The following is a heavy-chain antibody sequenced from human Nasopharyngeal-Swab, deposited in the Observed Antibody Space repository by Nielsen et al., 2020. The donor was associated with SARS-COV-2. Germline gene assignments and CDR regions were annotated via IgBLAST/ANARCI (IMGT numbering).Heavy chain of an antibody. CDR1: GGSFSGYY. CDR3: ARGKNYVWGTYRYNGWFDP. J-gene: IGHJ5*02. Sequence: SETLSLTCAVYGGSFSGYYWSWIRQPPGKGLEWIGEVNHSGSTYYNPSLKSRFTISVDTSKNQFSLKLNSVTAADTAVYYCARGKNYVWGTYRYNGWFDPWGQGTLVTVSS. V-gene: IGHV4-34*01. D-gene: IGHD3-16*02. CDR2: VNHSGST.